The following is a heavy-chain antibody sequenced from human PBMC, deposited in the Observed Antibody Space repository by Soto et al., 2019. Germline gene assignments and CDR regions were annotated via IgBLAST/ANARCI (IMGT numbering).Heavy chain of an antibody. CDR3: AGGLSSTASRGRRKVRGVDY. Sequence: GGSLRLSCAASGFTFSSYGMHWVRQAPGKGLEWVAVIWYDGSNKYYADSLKGRFTISRDNSKNTLYLQMNSLRAEDAAVYYCAGGLSSTASRGRRKVRGVDYWGQGTLVTVSS. CDR2: IWYDGSNK. D-gene: IGHD3-10*01. V-gene: IGHV3-33*08. J-gene: IGHJ4*02. CDR1: GFTFSSYG.